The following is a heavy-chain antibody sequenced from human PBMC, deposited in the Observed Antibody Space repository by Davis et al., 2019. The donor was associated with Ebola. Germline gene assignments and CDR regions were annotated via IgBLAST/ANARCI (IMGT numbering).Heavy chain of an antibody. CDR3: ARDSDYSNDSDLYYYYNYMDV. Sequence: PGGSLRLSCTASGFTSGCCAMNWVRQAPGKGLEWVSGIGSSSNGRHYADSVKGRFTISRDNSKNTLYLQMNSLRAEDTAVYYCARDSDYSNDSDLYYYYNYMDVWGKGTTVTVSS. J-gene: IGHJ6*03. V-gene: IGHV3-NL1*01. CDR1: GFTSGCCA. D-gene: IGHD4-11*01. CDR2: IGSSSNGR.